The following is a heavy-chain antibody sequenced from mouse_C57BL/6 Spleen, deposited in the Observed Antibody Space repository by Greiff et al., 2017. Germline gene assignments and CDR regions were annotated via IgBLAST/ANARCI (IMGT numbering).Heavy chain of an antibody. CDR2: IYPSDSET. J-gene: IGHJ2*01. CDR3: ARSGNYYDY. V-gene: IGHV1-61*01. D-gene: IGHD1-1*01. CDR1: GYTFTSYW. Sequence: VQLQQPGAELVRPGSSVKLSCKASGYTFTSYWMDWVKQRPGQGLEWIGNIYPSDSETHYNQKFKDKATLTVDKSSSTAYMQLSSLTSEDSAVYYCARSGNYYDYWGQGTTLTVSS.